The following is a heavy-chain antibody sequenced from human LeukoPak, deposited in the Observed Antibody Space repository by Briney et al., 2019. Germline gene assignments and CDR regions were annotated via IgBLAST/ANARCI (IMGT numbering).Heavy chain of an antibody. CDR1: GYTFTGYY. V-gene: IGHV1-2*02. J-gene: IGHJ6*03. Sequence: ASVKVSCKASGYTFTGYYMHWVRQAPGQGLEWMGWINPNSGGTNYAQKFQGRVTMTRDTSISTAYMELSRLRSDDTAVYYCARYCSGGSCADEVFPYYYYYMDVWGKGTTVTVSS. CDR2: INPNSGGT. CDR3: ARYCSGGSCADEVFPYYYYYMDV. D-gene: IGHD2-15*01.